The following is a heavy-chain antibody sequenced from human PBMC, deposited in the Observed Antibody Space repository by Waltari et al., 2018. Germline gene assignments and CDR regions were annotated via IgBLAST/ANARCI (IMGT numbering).Heavy chain of an antibody. V-gene: IGHV4-61*02. J-gene: IGHJ4*02. CDR3: ATGVAARPIYFDN. Sequence: QVRLQESGPGLVQPSQTLSLTCTVSGGSIRRGGSYWGWSRQPAGKELEWIGRVFSGGGTHYNPSLQSRVTISVDTSKSQFSLELTSVSAADTAVYYCATGVAARPIYFDNWGQGTLVTVSS. D-gene: IGHD6-6*01. CDR1: GGSIRRGGSY. CDR2: VFSGGGT.